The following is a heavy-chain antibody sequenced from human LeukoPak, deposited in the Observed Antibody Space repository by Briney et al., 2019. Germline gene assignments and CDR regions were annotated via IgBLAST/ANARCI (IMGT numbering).Heavy chain of an antibody. V-gene: IGHV4-4*09. J-gene: IGHJ4*02. Sequence: SETLSLTCTVSGGSISSYYWSWIRQPPRKGLEWVGYIYTSGSTNYNPSLKRRVTISVATSKNQFSLTLSSVTAAGTGVYYCARHDYSAASNFDYWGQGTLVTVSS. D-gene: IGHD3-16*01. CDR1: GGSISSYY. CDR3: ARHDYSAASNFDY. CDR2: IYTSGST.